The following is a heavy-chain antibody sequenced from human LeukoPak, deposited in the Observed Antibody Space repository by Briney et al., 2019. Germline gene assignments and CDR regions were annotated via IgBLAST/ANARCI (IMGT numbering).Heavy chain of an antibody. V-gene: IGHV4-39*07. CDR1: GGSISSSNYY. D-gene: IGHD5-24*01. Sequence: SETLSLTCTVSGGSISSSNYYWGWIRQPPGKGLEWIGSIYYSGSTHYNSSLKSRVTVSVDTSKNQFSLKLSSVTAADTAVYYCARDGYNERAFDIWGQGTMVTVSS. CDR2: IYYSGST. CDR3: ARDGYNERAFDI. J-gene: IGHJ3*02.